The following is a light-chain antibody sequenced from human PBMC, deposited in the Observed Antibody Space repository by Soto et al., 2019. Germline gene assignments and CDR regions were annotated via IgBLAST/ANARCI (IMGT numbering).Light chain of an antibody. CDR3: QQYNNWPPIT. CDR2: GAS. V-gene: IGKV3-20*01. J-gene: IGKJ5*01. CDR1: QSLSSSS. Sequence: EIVLTQSPGTLSMSPGERATLSCRASQSLSSSSLAWYQQKPGQAPRLLISGASSRAADIPDRFSGSGSGTEFTLPISSLQSEDFAAYYCQQYNNWPPITFGQGTRLEIK.